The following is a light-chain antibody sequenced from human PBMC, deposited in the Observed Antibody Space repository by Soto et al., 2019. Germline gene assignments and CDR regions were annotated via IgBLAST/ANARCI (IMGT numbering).Light chain of an antibody. CDR1: QSVLYSSNTKNY. CDR3: QQYYSTPRT. CDR2: WAS. J-gene: IGKJ1*01. Sequence: DIVMTQSPDSLAVSLGERATINCKSSQSVLYSSNTKNYLAWYQQKQGQPPKLLIYWASTRESGVPDRFSGSGSGTDFTLTISSLQAEDVAVYYCQQYYSTPRTFGQGTKVELK. V-gene: IGKV4-1*01.